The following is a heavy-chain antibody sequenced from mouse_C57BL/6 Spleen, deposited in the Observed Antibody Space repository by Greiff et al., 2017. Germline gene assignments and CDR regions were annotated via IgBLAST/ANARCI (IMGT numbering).Heavy chain of an antibody. CDR2: IDPSDSYT. CDR3: ARRVGSDYYAMDY. V-gene: IGHV1-69*01. Sequence: QVQLQQPGAELVMPGASVKLSCKASGYTFTSYWMHWVKQRPGQGLEWIGEIDPSDSYTNYNQKFKGKSTLTVDKSSSTAYMRLRSLTSEDSAVYYCARRVGSDYYAMDYWGQGTSVTVSS. D-gene: IGHD1-3*01. CDR1: GYTFTSYW. J-gene: IGHJ4*01.